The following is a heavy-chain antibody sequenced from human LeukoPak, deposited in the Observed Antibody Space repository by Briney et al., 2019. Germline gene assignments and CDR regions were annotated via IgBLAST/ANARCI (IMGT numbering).Heavy chain of an antibody. CDR2: ISYSSSAI. Sequence: GGSLRLSCAASGFTFSTYSMNWVRQAPGKGLEWVSYISYSSSAIYYADSVKGRFTISRDNAKNSLYLRMNSLRDEDTALYYCARDSYGSSGYYYVSDYWRQGTLVTVS. J-gene: IGHJ4*02. CDR1: GFTFSTYS. V-gene: IGHV3-48*02. D-gene: IGHD3-22*01. CDR3: ARDSYGSSGYYYVSDY.